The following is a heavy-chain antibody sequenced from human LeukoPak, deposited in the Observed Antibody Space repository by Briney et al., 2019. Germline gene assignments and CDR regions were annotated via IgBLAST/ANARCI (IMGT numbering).Heavy chain of an antibody. D-gene: IGHD4-23*01. Sequence: GGSLRLSCATSGFTFSSYWMHWVRQAPGKGLVWVSRINTDGSRPTYADSVKGRFTISRDNAKNTLYLQMNSLRAEDTAVYYCARDQDDYGGNSPLGYWGQGTLVTVSS. J-gene: IGHJ4*02. CDR1: GFTFSSYW. CDR3: ARDQDDYGGNSPLGY. CDR2: INTDGSRP. V-gene: IGHV3-74*01.